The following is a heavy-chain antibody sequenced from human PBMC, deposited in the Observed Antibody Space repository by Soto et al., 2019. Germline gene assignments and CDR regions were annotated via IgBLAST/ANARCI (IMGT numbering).Heavy chain of an antibody. CDR3: ARVQSGYSSSWYELNWFDP. V-gene: IGHV4-31*03. Sequence: QVQLQESGPGLVKPSQTLSLTCTVSGGSISSGGYYWSWIRQHPGKGLEWIGYIYYSGSTYYNPSLKGRVTISVDTSKNQFSLKLSSVTAADTAVYYCARVQSGYSSSWYELNWFDPWGQGTLVTVSS. CDR1: GGSISSGGYY. J-gene: IGHJ5*02. CDR2: IYYSGST. D-gene: IGHD6-13*01.